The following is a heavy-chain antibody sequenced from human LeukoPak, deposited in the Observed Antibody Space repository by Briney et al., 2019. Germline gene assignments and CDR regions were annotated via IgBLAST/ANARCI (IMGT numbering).Heavy chain of an antibody. CDR3: AKRAKGTTGRFFDY. CDR2: ISEGVGNT. CDR1: AFTFTNYP. V-gene: IGHV3-23*01. J-gene: IGHJ4*02. Sequence: GGSLRLSCAASAFTFTNYPMTSVRPAPGKGLERAPGISEGVGNTYYADSVKGRFTISRDHSKNTLYLQMNSLRAEDTALYYCAKRAKGTTGRFFDYWGQGTLVTVSS. D-gene: IGHD4-17*01.